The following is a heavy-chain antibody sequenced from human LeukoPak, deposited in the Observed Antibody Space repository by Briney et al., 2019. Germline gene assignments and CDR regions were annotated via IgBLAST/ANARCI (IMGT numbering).Heavy chain of an antibody. D-gene: IGHD3-10*01. CDR1: GYTFTSYY. J-gene: IGHJ4*02. Sequence: ASVKVSCKASGYTFTSYYMHWVRQAPGQGLEWMGIINPSGGSTSYAQKFQGRVTMTRDTSISTAYMELSRLRSDDTAVYYCARDSALLSYGSGSYYNFDYWGQGTLVTVSS. V-gene: IGHV1-46*01. CDR3: ARDSALLSYGSGSYYNFDY. CDR2: INPSGGST.